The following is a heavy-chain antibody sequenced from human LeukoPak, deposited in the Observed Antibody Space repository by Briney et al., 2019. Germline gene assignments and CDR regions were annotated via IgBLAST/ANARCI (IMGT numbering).Heavy chain of an antibody. CDR3: ARVYLERLTAGYFDH. CDR1: GFSFSSYA. J-gene: IGHJ4*02. D-gene: IGHD2-8*01. Sequence: GGSLRLSCVASGFSFSSYAMSWVRQAPGKGLGWVSAISGSGGSTYYADSVKGRFTISRDNSKNTLYLQMNSLRDEDSAAYYCARVYLERLTAGYFDHWGQGTWVTVSP. V-gene: IGHV3-23*01. CDR2: ISGSGGST.